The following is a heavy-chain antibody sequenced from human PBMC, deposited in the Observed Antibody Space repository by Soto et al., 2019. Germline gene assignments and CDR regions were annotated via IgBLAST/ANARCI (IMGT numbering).Heavy chain of an antibody. CDR3: ARDRNSYSSGWFADAFDI. V-gene: IGHV3-23*01. CDR1: RSVVNGYS. Sequence: ADSRSVVNGYSIDLVRQRLRKGLEWVSAISGSGGSTYYADSVKGRFTISRDNSKNTLYLQMNSLRAEDTAVYYCARDRNSYSSGWFADAFDIWGQGTMVTVS. CDR2: ISGSGGST. D-gene: IGHD6-19*01. J-gene: IGHJ3*02.